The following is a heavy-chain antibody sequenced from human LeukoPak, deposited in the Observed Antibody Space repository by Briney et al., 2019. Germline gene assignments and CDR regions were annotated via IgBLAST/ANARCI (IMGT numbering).Heavy chain of an antibody. CDR1: GGSISSHY. Sequence: SETLSLTCTVSGGSISSHYWSWIRQPPGKGLEWIGYIYYSGSTNYNPSLKSRVTISVDTSKNQFSLKLSSATAADTAVYYCARTLSPSATDYYMDVWGKGTTVTVSS. V-gene: IGHV4-59*11. CDR2: IYYSGST. D-gene: IGHD2-15*01. CDR3: ARTLSPSATDYYMDV. J-gene: IGHJ6*03.